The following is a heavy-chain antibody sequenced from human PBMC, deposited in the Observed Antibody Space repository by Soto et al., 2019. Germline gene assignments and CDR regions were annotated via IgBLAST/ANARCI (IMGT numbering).Heavy chain of an antibody. J-gene: IGHJ4*02. D-gene: IGHD6-6*01. Sequence: GGSVKVSFKSCGYPFTGYYIHSVRQAPGQGLEWMGWINPNSGGTNYAQRFQDRVTMTRDTSISTAYMELSRLRSYDTAAYYCARDPPHIAAQSSDWGQGTLVTVSS. V-gene: IGHV1-2*02. CDR3: ARDPPHIAAQSSD. CDR2: INPNSGGT. CDR1: GYPFTGYY.